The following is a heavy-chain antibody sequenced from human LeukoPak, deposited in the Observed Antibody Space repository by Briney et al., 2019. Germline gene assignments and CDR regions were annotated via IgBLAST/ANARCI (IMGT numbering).Heavy chain of an antibody. Sequence: SETLSLTCTVSGGSISSYYWSWIRQPPGKGLEWIGYIYYSGSTNYNPSLKSRVTISVDTSKNQFSLKLSSVTAADTAVYYCARDGGDAFDYWGQGTLVTVSS. CDR1: GGSISSYY. V-gene: IGHV4-59*01. CDR3: ARDGGDAFDY. CDR2: IYYSGST. J-gene: IGHJ4*02. D-gene: IGHD2-21*01.